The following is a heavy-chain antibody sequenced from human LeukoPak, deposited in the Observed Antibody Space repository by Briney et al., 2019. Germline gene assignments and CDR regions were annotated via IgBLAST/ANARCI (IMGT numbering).Heavy chain of an antibody. CDR2: INHSGST. CDR3: ARGPPEHYYDGSGYYYFDY. V-gene: IGHV4-34*01. CDR1: GGSFSGYY. J-gene: IGHJ4*02. Sequence: SETLSLTCAVYGGSFSGYYWTWIRQPPGKGLEWIGEINHSGSTNYNPSLKSRVTISVDTSKNQFSQKLSSVTAADTAVYYCARGPPEHYYDGSGYYYFDYWGQGTLVTVSS. D-gene: IGHD3-22*01.